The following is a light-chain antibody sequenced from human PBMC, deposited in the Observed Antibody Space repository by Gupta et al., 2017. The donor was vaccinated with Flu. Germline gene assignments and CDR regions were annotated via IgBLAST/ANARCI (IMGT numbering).Light chain of an antibody. CDR3: QQYNNWPSWT. Sequence: EQLMTHSPPTLSVSTGERATLPCRASQSVSRYLAWYQQKPGRAPRLLIYGASTRATGIPARFSGSGSGTEFTLTVRSLPSEDFAFYYCQQYNNWPSWTFGQGTKVEIK. V-gene: IGKV3-15*01. J-gene: IGKJ1*01. CDR1: QSVSRY. CDR2: GAS.